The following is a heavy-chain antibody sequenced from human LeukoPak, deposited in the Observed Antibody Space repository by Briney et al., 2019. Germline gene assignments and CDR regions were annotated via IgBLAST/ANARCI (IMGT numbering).Heavy chain of an antibody. CDR1: GGSISSYY. J-gene: IGHJ3*02. Sequence: SETLSLTCTVSGGSISSYYWSWIRQPPGKGLEWIGHIYYSGTTNYNPSLKSRVTISVDTSKNQFSLKLSSVTAADTAVYYCAREEGPDDLWSRADAFDIWGQGTMVTVSS. CDR3: AREEGPDDLWSRADAFDI. D-gene: IGHD3-3*01. CDR2: IYYSGTT. V-gene: IGHV4-59*01.